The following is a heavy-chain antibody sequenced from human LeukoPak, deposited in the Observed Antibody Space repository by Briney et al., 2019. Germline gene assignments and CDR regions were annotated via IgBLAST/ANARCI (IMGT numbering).Heavy chain of an antibody. V-gene: IGHV3-7*01. D-gene: IGHD6-19*01. CDR3: ARAREITVSGTDYFDY. Sequence: GGSLRLSCAVSGFRFSNYWMTWVRQAPGKGLEWVANIKHDGSGPSYLDSVKGRFTISRDNARNLLSLQMSSLRAEDTAVYYCARAREITVSGTDYFDYWGQGTLVTVST. CDR2: IKHDGSGP. CDR1: GFRFSNYW. J-gene: IGHJ4*02.